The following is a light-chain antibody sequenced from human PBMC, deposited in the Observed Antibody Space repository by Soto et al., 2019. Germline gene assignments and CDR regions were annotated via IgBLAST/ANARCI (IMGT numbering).Light chain of an antibody. Sequence: EILLTQSPATLSLSPGEGATLSCRASQSVSTNLAWYQQKPGQALRLVIYDAFNRATGIPARFSGSGSGTDFTLTISRLEPEDFATYYCHQRSTWPITFGGGTKVEIK. CDR2: DAF. CDR1: QSVSTN. CDR3: HQRSTWPIT. V-gene: IGKV3-11*01. J-gene: IGKJ4*01.